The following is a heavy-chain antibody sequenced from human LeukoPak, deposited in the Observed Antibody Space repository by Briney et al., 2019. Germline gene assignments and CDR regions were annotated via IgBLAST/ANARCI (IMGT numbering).Heavy chain of an antibody. V-gene: IGHV6-1*01. J-gene: IGHJ6*02. D-gene: IGHD3-10*01. Sequence: SQTLSLTCAISGDSVSSNSAAWNWIRQSPSRGLEWLGRTYYRSKWYNDYAVSVKSQITINPDTSKNQFSLQLNSVTPEDTAVYYCARVRRVANNYYYYGMDVWGQGTTVTVSS. CDR3: ARVRRVANNYYYYGMDV. CDR1: GDSVSSNSAA. CDR2: TYYRSKWYN.